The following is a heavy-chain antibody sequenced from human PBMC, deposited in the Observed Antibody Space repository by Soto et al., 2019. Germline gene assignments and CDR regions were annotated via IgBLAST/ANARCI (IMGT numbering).Heavy chain of an antibody. J-gene: IGHJ6*02. V-gene: IGHV3-48*02. CDR3: ARLYNDYV. Sequence: EFQLVESGGALVQPGGSLRLSCAGSGFTFGTYSMNWVRQAAGKGLEWIAYISYDSDTIQYADSVKGRFTISRDNAKNSLYLQMNSLRDEDTAVYYCARLYNDYVWGQGTTVTVSS. D-gene: IGHD3-3*01. CDR1: GFTFGTYS. CDR2: ISYDSDTI.